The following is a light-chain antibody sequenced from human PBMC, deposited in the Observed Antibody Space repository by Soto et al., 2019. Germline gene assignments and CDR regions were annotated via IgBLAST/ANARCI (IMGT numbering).Light chain of an antibody. V-gene: IGKV1-9*01. CDR3: QQLNSYPRT. CDR2: AAS. CDR1: QGISSF. Sequence: DIQLTQSPSFLSASVGDRVTLTCRASQGISSFLAWYQQKPGKAPKLLIYAASTLQSGVPSRFSGSGSGTEFTRTISSLQPEDFATYYCQQLNSYPRTFGGGTKVEIK. J-gene: IGKJ4*01.